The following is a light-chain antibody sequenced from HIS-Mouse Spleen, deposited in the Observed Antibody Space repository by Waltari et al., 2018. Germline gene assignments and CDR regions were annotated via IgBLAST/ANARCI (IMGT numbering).Light chain of an antibody. CDR2: GAS. CDR1: QSVSSN. V-gene: IGKV3-15*01. CDR3: QQYNNWPLT. Sequence: EIVMTQSPATLSVSPGERATLSCRASQSVSSNLAWYLQKPGQAPRLLIYGASTRATGIPARFSGSGSGTEFTLTISRLQSEDFAVYYCQQYNNWPLTFGGGTKVEIK. J-gene: IGKJ4*01.